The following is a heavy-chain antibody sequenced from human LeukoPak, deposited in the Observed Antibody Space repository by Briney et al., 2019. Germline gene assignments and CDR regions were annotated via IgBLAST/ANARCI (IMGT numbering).Heavy chain of an antibody. Sequence: SETLSLTCAVYGGSFSGYYWSWIRQPPGKGLEWIGEINHSGSTNYNPSLKSRVTISVDTSKNQFSLKLSSVTAADTAVYDCAREFSTGGPYVSGSQMVDYWGQGTLVTVSS. CDR2: INHSGST. J-gene: IGHJ4*02. V-gene: IGHV4-34*01. CDR3: AREFSTGGPYVSGSQMVDY. CDR1: GGSFSGYY. D-gene: IGHD3-10*01.